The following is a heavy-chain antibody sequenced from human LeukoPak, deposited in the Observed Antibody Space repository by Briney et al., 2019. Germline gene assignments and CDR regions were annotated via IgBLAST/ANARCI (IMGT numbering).Heavy chain of an antibody. V-gene: IGHV3-30*02. CDR2: IRYDGSNK. Sequence: GGSLRLSCAASGFTFSSYGMHWVRQAPGKGLEWVAFIRYDGSNKYYADSVKGRFTISRDNSKNTLYLQMNSLRAEDTAVYYCAKVIVVVSILGAFDIWGQGTMVTVSS. J-gene: IGHJ3*02. CDR1: GFTFSSYG. CDR3: AKVIVVVSILGAFDI. D-gene: IGHD3-22*01.